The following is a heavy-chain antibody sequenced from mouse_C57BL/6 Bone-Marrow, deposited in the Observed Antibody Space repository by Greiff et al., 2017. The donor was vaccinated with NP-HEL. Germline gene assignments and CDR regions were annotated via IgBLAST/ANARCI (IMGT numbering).Heavy chain of an antibody. Sequence: VHVKQSGAELVRPGASVKLSCTASGFNIKDDYMHWVKQRPEQGLEWIGWIDPENGDTEYASKFQGKATITADTSSNTAYLQLSSLTSEDTAVYYCTTYYGGFAYWGQGTLVTVSA. CDR1: GFNIKDDY. D-gene: IGHD1-1*02. CDR3: TTYYGGFAY. V-gene: IGHV14-4*01. J-gene: IGHJ3*01. CDR2: IDPENGDT.